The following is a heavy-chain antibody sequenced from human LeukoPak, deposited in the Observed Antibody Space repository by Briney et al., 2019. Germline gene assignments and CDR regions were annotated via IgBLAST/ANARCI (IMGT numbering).Heavy chain of an antibody. CDR3: AKGFNYYGSGSHTDLFDC. D-gene: IGHD3-10*01. CDR1: GFTFSSYA. V-gene: IGHV3-23*01. Sequence: PGGSLRLSCAASGFTFSSYAMSWVRQAPGKGLEWVSAISGSGGSTYYADSVKGRFTISRDNSKNTLYLQMNSLRADDTAVYYCAKGFNYYGSGSHTDLFDCWGQGTLVTVSS. CDR2: ISGSGGST. J-gene: IGHJ4*02.